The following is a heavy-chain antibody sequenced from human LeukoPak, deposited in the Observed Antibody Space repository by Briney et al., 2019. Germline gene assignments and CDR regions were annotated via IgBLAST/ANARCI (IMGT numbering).Heavy chain of an antibody. CDR1: GFTFSAYA. Sequence: GGSLRLSCQATGFTFSAYAMTWVRQAPGQGLEWVSSIGSDNKPHYSESVKGRFAISRDNSKSMLFLQLNSLRAEDTALYYCARDLHYYVAMDVRGQGTTVTVSS. CDR3: ARDLHYYVAMDV. CDR2: IGSDNKP. J-gene: IGHJ6*02. V-gene: IGHV3-23*01. D-gene: IGHD3-10*02.